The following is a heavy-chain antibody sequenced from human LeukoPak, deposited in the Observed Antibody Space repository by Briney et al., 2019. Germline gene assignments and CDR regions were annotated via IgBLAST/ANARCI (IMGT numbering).Heavy chain of an antibody. V-gene: IGHV3-73*01. CDR1: GFTFSSYA. CDR2: VRSKANSYAT. Sequence: PGRSLRLSCAASGFTFSSYAMHWVRQASGKGLEWVGRVRSKANSYATAYAASVKGRLTISRDDSKNTAYLQMDSLKTEDTAVYYCTRTYSGTYYDYWGQGTLVTVSS. CDR3: TRTYSGTYYDY. J-gene: IGHJ4*02. D-gene: IGHD1-26*01.